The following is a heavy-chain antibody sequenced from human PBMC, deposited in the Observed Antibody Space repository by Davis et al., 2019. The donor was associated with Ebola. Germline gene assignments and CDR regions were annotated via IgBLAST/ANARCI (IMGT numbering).Heavy chain of an antibody. CDR2: IYYSGST. Sequence: PSETLSLTCTASGGSISSHYWSWIRQPPGKGLEWIGYIYYSGSTNYNPSLKSRVTISVDTSKNQFSLKLSSVTAADTAVYYCARDGEPCSGGSCYSRWYFDLWGRGTLVTVSS. V-gene: IGHV4-59*11. D-gene: IGHD2-15*01. CDR1: GGSISSHY. CDR3: ARDGEPCSGGSCYSRWYFDL. J-gene: IGHJ2*01.